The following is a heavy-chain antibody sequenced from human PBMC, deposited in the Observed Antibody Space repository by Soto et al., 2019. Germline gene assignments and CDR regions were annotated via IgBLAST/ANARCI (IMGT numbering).Heavy chain of an antibody. J-gene: IGHJ4*02. Sequence: QVQLVQSGAEVKKPGSSVKVSCKASGGTFSSYAISWVRQAPGQGLEWMGGIIPIFGTANYAQKFQGRVTITADESTSTAYMELSSVRSEDTAVYYCARVQAYCGGDCYSSWAYWGQGTLVTVSS. D-gene: IGHD2-21*02. V-gene: IGHV1-69*01. CDR1: GGTFSSYA. CDR3: ARVQAYCGGDCYSSWAY. CDR2: IIPIFGTA.